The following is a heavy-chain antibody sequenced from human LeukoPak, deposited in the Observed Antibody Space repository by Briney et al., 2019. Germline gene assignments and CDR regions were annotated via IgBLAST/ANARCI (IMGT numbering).Heavy chain of an antibody. CDR1: GITFSSYA. CDR3: ARDGSSRSLQY. V-gene: IGHV3-23*01. CDR2: ISGSGGST. Sequence: GGSLRLSCAASGITFSSYAMSWVRQAPGKGLEWVSSISGSGGSTYYADSVKGRFTISRDNSRNTLYLQMDSLRAEDTAMYYCARDGSSRSLQYWGQGTLVTVSS. J-gene: IGHJ1*01.